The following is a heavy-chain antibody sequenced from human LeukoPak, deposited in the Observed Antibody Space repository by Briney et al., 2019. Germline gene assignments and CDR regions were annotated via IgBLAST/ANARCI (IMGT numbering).Heavy chain of an antibody. CDR1: GFTFISYW. J-gene: IGHJ4*02. Sequence: PGGSLRLSRAASGFTFISYWMSWVRQAPGRGLEWVANIKQDGSEKYNVDSVKGRFTISRDNAKNSLYLQMNSLRAEDTAVYCCAREKGPMVRGTAVDYWGQGTLVTVSS. CDR3: AREKGPMVRGTAVDY. D-gene: IGHD3-10*01. CDR2: IKQDGSEK. V-gene: IGHV3-7*01.